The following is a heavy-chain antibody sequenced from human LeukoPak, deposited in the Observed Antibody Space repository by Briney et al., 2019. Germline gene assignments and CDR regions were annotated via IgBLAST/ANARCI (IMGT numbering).Heavy chain of an antibody. D-gene: IGHD6-13*01. CDR2: IYHSGST. V-gene: IGHV4-38-2*02. CDR1: GGSISSYY. J-gene: IGHJ3*02. Sequence: SETLSLTCTVSGGSISSYYWGWIRQPPGKGLEWIGSIYHSGSTYYNPSLKSRVTISVDTSKNQFSLKLSSVTAADTAVYYCASEKAAGHGPNIWGQGTMVTVSS. CDR3: ASEKAAGHGPNI.